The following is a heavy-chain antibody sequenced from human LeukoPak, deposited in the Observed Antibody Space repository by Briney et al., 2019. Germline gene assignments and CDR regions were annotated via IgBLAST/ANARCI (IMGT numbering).Heavy chain of an antibody. D-gene: IGHD2-15*01. CDR2: INHSGST. CDR1: GGSFSGYY. Sequence: SETLSLTCAVYGGSFSGYYWSWIRQPPGKGLEWIGEINHSGSTNYNPSLKSRVTISVDTSKNQFSLKLSSVTAADTAVYYCASVNHNSGGSCCDYYYYMDVWGKGTTVTVSS. V-gene: IGHV4-34*01. CDR3: ASVNHNSGGSCCDYYYYMDV. J-gene: IGHJ6*03.